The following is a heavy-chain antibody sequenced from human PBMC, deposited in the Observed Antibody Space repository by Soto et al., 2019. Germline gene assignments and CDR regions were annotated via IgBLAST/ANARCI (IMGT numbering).Heavy chain of an antibody. CDR1: GYTITSSS. CDR3: ARDAMLGIESADKDYYIDSIDV. Sequence: ASVKVSCKASGYTITSSSISWVRQAPGQGLEWMGWISAYNGNTNYAQKLQGRVTMTTDTSTSTAYLELRSLRSNDTAVYYCARDAMLGIESADKDYYIDSIDVCGEGTTVTVSS. CDR2: ISAYNGNT. J-gene: IGHJ6*03. D-gene: IGHD2-2*01. V-gene: IGHV1-18*01.